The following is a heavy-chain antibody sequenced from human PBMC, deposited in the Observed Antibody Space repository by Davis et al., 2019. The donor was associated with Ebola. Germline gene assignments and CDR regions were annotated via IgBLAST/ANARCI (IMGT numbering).Heavy chain of an antibody. D-gene: IGHD4-11*01. CDR1: GGSFSNYY. V-gene: IGHV4-59*01. CDR2: IFYSGSS. Sequence: PGGSLRLSCVVYGGSFSNYYWHWIRQPPGKGLEWIGCIFYSGSSNYNPSLKSRVTISVDTSKNQFSLKLSSVTAADTAVYYCARGKTTVTTGFDYWGQGTLVTVSS. J-gene: IGHJ4*02. CDR3: ARGKTTVTTGFDY.